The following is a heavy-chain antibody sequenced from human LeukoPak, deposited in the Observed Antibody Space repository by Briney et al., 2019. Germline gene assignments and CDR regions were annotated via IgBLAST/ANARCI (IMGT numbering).Heavy chain of an antibody. Sequence: GGSLRLSCAASGFSFSIYEMNWVRQAPGKGLEWVSNISPSGTTKYYADSVKGRFTISRDNAENSLYLQMNSLRAEDTGVYYCAKLAVASADSWGQGTLVTVSS. CDR2: ISPSGTTK. J-gene: IGHJ4*02. CDR1: GFSFSIYE. D-gene: IGHD6-19*01. V-gene: IGHV3-48*03. CDR3: AKLAVASADS.